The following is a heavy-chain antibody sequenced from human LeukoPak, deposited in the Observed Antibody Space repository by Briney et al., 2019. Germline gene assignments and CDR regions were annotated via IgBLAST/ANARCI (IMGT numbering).Heavy chain of an antibody. Sequence: SETLSLTCTVSGGSISSGDYYWSWLRQPPGKGLEWIGYIYYSGSTYYNPSLKSRVTISVDTSKNQFSLKLSSVTAADTAVYYCARGAYDFWSGYQNWFDPWGQGTLVTVSS. CDR1: GGSISSGDYY. J-gene: IGHJ5*02. V-gene: IGHV4-30-4*01. CDR2: IYYSGST. CDR3: ARGAYDFWSGYQNWFDP. D-gene: IGHD3-3*01.